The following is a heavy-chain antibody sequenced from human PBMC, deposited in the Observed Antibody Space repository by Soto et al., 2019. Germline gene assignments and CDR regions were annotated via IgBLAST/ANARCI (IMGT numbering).Heavy chain of an antibody. Sequence: QVQLVQSGAEVKKPGSSVKVSCKASGGTFSSYAISWVRQAPGQGLEWMGGVIPIFGTANYAQKFQGRVTITADESTSTAYMELSSLRAEDTAVYYCARLERANDAFDIWGQGTMVTVSS. CDR3: ARLERANDAFDI. CDR1: GGTFSSYA. J-gene: IGHJ3*02. D-gene: IGHD3-3*01. CDR2: VIPIFGTA. V-gene: IGHV1-69*01.